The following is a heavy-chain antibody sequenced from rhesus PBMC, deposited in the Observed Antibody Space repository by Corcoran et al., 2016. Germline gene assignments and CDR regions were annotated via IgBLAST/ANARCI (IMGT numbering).Heavy chain of an antibody. CDR2: ISRHDSP. D-gene: IGHD6-37*01. Sequence: QVQLQESGPGLVKPSETLSLTCAVSGDSISSSNWWTGIRQPPGKGLEGLGYISRHDSPYNTPSLKSRVTISTDTSKTQFSLKPSSVTAADSAVYYCARDDDIGWLFVDYWGQGVLVTVSS. J-gene: IGHJ4*01. CDR1: GDSISSSNW. CDR3: ARDDDIGWLFVDY. V-gene: IGHV4-65*01.